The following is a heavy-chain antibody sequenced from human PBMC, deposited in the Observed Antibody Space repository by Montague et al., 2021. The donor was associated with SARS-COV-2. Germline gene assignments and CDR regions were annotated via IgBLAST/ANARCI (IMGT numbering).Heavy chain of an antibody. J-gene: IGHJ6*02. V-gene: IGHV4-4*07. CDR1: GDSISSYL. Sequence: SETLSLTCTVSGDSISSYLWNWVRQPAGKGLEWIGRIWTSGSTNYNPSLKSRVTVSVDTSKNQFSLKLSSVTAADTAVYYCARFAYRLLFIASYYGMDVWGQGTTVTVSS. D-gene: IGHD2-2*01. CDR3: ARFAYRLLFIASYYGMDV. CDR2: IWTSGST.